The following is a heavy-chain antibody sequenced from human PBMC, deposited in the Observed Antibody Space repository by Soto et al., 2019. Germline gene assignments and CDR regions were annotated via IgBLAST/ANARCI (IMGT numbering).Heavy chain of an antibody. Sequence: ASVKVSCKAFGFSFNNYAISWVRQAPGQGLEWMGWISANSGNTNYAQMLQGRVTMTTDTSTSTAYMELRSLRSDDTAVYYCATAGNYDSGGRDFWGQGTLVTVSS. CDR2: ISANSGNT. J-gene: IGHJ4*02. V-gene: IGHV1-18*04. CDR3: ATAGNYDSGGRDF. D-gene: IGHD3-22*01. CDR1: GFSFNNYA.